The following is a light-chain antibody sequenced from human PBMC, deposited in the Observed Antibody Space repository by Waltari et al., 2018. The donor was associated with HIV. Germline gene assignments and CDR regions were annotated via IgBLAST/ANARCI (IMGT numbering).Light chain of an antibody. J-gene: IGLJ3*02. CDR2: SNS. V-gene: IGLV1-44*01. CDR3: VAWDDSLNGWV. CDR1: SSNIGSNT. Sequence: QSVLTQPPSASGTPGQRVTISCSGGSSNIGSNTVNWYQQLPGTAPKLLIYSNSQLPSGVPDRFAGSKSGTSASLAISGLQSEDEADYYCVAWDDSLNGWVFGGGTKLTVL.